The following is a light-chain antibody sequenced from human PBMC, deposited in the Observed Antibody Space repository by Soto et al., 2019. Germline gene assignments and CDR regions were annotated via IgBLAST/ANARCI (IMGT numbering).Light chain of an antibody. CDR2: GAS. Sequence: EIVMTQSPATLSVSPGERATLSCRASQRVSRNLAWYQQKPGQAPRLLIYGASTRATGIPARFSGSWSETEFTLTISSLQSEDFAVYYCQQYNNWPPYTFGQGTKLEIK. V-gene: IGKV3-15*01. CDR3: QQYNNWPPYT. J-gene: IGKJ2*01. CDR1: QRVSRN.